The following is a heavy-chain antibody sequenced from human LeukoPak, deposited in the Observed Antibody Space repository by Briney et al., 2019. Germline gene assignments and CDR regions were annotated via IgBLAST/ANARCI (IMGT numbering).Heavy chain of an antibody. CDR1: GDSVSSNSAA. CDR2: TYYRSKWYN. CDR3: ARDKYYDTSASYYFGY. D-gene: IGHD3-22*01. Sequence: SQTLSLTCAISGDSVSSNSAAWDRLRQSPSRGREWLGRTYYRSKWYNDYAVSVRSRLTIKPDTSKSEFSLQLNAVTPEGSAVYYCARDKYYDTSASYYFGYWGQGTPVNVSS. V-gene: IGHV6-1*01. J-gene: IGHJ4*02.